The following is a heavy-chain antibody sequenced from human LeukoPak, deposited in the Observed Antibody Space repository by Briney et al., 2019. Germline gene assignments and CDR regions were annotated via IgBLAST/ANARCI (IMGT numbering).Heavy chain of an antibody. Sequence: GESLKISCNGSGYSFTSYWIGWVRQMPGKGLEWMGIIYPGDSDTRYSPSFQGQVTISADKSISTAYLQWSSLKASDTAMYYCSRIKDILTDYGAFDIWGQGTMVTVSS. J-gene: IGHJ3*02. CDR2: IYPGDSDT. CDR1: GYSFTSYW. CDR3: SRIKDILTDYGAFDI. V-gene: IGHV5-51*01. D-gene: IGHD3-9*01.